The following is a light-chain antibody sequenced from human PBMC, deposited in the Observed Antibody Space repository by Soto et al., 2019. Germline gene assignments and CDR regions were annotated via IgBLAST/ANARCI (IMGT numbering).Light chain of an antibody. Sequence: DIQMTQSPSSLSASVGDRVNITCRASQGINDYLNWYQQKPGTAPRLLIYAASNLQSGVPSRFSGSGAGTDFTLTINSLQPEDFATYYCQQSYSTLWTFGPGTKVDIK. CDR2: AAS. V-gene: IGKV1-39*01. CDR3: QQSYSTLWT. CDR1: QGINDY. J-gene: IGKJ1*01.